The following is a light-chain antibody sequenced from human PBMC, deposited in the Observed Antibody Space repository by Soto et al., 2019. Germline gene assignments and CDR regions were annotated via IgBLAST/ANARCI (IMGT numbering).Light chain of an antibody. CDR3: QQYCSSPIT. V-gene: IGKV3-20*01. CDR2: GAS. Sequence: EIVLTQSPGTLSLSPGERATLSCRASQSVSSSYLAWYQQKPGQPPRLLLYGASSRATGIPDRFSGSGSGTDFTLTISRLEPEDFAVYYCQQYCSSPITFGQGTRLEIK. CDR1: QSVSSSY. J-gene: IGKJ5*01.